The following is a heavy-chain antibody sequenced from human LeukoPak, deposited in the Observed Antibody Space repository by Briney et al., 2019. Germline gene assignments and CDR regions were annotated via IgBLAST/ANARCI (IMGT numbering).Heavy chain of an antibody. CDR3: AKEGISYYYDSGDRPH. J-gene: IGHJ4*02. V-gene: IGHV3-23*01. D-gene: IGHD3-22*01. CDR2: ISGSGGST. Sequence: SCKASGGTFMRHSISWVRQAPGKGLEWVSAISGSGGSTYYADSVKGRFTISRDNSKDTLYLQMNSLRAEDTAVYYCAKEGISYYYDSGDRPHWGQGTLVTVSS. CDR1: GGTFMRHS.